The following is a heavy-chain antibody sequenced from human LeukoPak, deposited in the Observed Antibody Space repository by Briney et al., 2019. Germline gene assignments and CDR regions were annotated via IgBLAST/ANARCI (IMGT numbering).Heavy chain of an antibody. CDR1: GFRFTYYG. J-gene: IGHJ4*02. CDR3: AKGSHPCGYFDY. Sequence: GGSLRLSCAASGFRFTYYGMSWVRQAPGKGLEWVAVISYDGSNKYYADSVKGRFTISRDNSKNTLYLQMNSLRAEDTAVYYCAKGSHPCGYFDYWGQGTLVTVSS. V-gene: IGHV3-30*18. D-gene: IGHD2-21*01. CDR2: ISYDGSNK.